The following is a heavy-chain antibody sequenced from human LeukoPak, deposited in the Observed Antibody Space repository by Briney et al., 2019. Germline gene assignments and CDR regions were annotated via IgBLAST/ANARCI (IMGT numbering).Heavy chain of an antibody. CDR3: AREEFLHEIDSSGYFVY. CDR2: VYSSGVG. V-gene: IGHV4-4*07. CDR1: GGSITGYY. D-gene: IGHD3-22*01. J-gene: IGHJ4*02. Sequence: SETLSLTCTVSGGSITGYYWNWIRQPAGQGLEWLGRVYSSGVGDYNPSLTSRVTMSVDTSKNQFSLKLTSLTAADTAVYYCAREEFLHEIDSSGYFVYWGQGALVTVSS.